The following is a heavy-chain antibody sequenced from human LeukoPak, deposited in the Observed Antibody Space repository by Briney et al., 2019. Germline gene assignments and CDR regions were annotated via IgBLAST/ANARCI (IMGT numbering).Heavy chain of an antibody. J-gene: IGHJ4*02. CDR2: INHSGST. CDR1: GGSFSGYY. D-gene: IGHD2-21*02. CDR3: AGSAGVEVTAIHFHFDY. Sequence: SETLSLTCAVSGGSFSGYYWSWVRQPPGKGLEWIGEINHSGSTNYNPSLKSRVTISVDTSKNQFSLKLSSVTAADTAVYYCAGSAGVEVTAIHFHFDYWGQGTLVTVSS. V-gene: IGHV4-34*01.